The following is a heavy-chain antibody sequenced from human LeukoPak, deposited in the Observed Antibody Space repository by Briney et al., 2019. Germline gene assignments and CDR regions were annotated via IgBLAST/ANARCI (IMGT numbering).Heavy chain of an antibody. CDR1: GLTFDDYA. Sequence: PGRSLRLSCAASGLTFDDYAMHWVRQAPGKGLEWVSGISWNSGSIGYADSVKGRFTISRDNAKNSLYLQMNSLRAEDTALYYCAKGSGYSYAENVDYWGQGTLVTVSS. CDR3: AKGSGYSYAENVDY. D-gene: IGHD5-18*01. CDR2: ISWNSGSI. J-gene: IGHJ4*02. V-gene: IGHV3-9*01.